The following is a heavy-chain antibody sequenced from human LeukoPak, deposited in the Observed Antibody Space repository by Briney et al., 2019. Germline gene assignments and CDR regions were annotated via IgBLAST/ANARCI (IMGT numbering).Heavy chain of an antibody. CDR3: ARRPDYYDSSGYQGEEY. J-gene: IGHJ4*02. Sequence: SETLSLTCTVSGGSISNYYWSWIRQPPGKALEWIGSVYYSGSTYYNLSLKSRVTISIDTSKNQFSLKLSSVTAADTAVYYCARRPDYYDSSGYQGEEYWGQGTLVTVSS. D-gene: IGHD3-22*01. CDR1: GGSISNYY. CDR2: VYYSGST. V-gene: IGHV4-59*12.